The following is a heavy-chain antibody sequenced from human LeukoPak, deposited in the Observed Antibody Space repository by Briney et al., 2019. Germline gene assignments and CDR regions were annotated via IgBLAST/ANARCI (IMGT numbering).Heavy chain of an antibody. V-gene: IGHV3-30*04. Sequence: GGSLRLSCAASGFTFSSYAMHWVRQAPGKGLEWVAFISSDGSNKYYADSVKGRFSISRDNSKNTLFLQMNSLRPEDTAVYYCARGRRTLIVGATRNAFDVWGQGTIVTVSS. CDR2: ISSDGSNK. D-gene: IGHD1-26*01. CDR3: ARGRRTLIVGATRNAFDV. CDR1: GFTFSSYA. J-gene: IGHJ3*01.